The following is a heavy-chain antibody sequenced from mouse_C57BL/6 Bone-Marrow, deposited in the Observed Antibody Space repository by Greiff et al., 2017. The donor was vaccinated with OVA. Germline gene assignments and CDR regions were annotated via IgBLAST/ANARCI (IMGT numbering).Heavy chain of an antibody. Sequence: QVQLQQPGAELVRPGSSVKLSCKASGYTFTSYWMDWVKQRPGQGLEWIGNIYPSDSETHYNQKFKDKATLTVDKSSSTAYMQLSSLTSEDSAVYYGATKSITTGYWGQGTTLTVSS. CDR1: GYTFTSYW. D-gene: IGHD1-1*01. V-gene: IGHV1-61*01. CDR3: ATKSITTGY. CDR2: IYPSDSET. J-gene: IGHJ2*01.